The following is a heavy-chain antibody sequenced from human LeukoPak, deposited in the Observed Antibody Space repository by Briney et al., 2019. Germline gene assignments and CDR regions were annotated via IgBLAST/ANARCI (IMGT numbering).Heavy chain of an antibody. D-gene: IGHD6-6*01. Sequence: PSETLSLTCTLSGGSISSYYWSWIRQPPGKGLEWIGYIYYSGSTNYNPSLKSRVTISVDTSKNQFSLKLSSVTAADTAVYYCARERIPYSSSPGAFDIWGQGAMVTVS. CDR1: GGSISSYY. CDR2: IYYSGST. V-gene: IGHV4-59*01. CDR3: ARERIPYSSSPGAFDI. J-gene: IGHJ3*02.